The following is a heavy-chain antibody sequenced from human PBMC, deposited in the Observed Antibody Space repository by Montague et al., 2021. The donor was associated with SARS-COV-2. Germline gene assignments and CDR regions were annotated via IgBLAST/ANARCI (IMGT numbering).Heavy chain of an antibody. V-gene: IGHV4-34*01. CDR2: INQSRRT. D-gene: IGHD3-10*01. CDR1: GGSFSGYY. Sequence: SETLSLTCAVYGGSFSGYYWSWIRQPPEKGLEWIGEINQSRRTNNNPSLKSRVIISVDTSKNQFSLKLSSVTAADTAVYYCARRGSSVWGVTVSAELDYWGQGILVTVSS. J-gene: IGHJ4*02. CDR3: ARRGSSVWGVTVSAELDY.